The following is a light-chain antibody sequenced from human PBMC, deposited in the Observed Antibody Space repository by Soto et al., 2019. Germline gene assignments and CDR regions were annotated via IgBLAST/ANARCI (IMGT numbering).Light chain of an antibody. CDR3: HQTYSSPPT. CDR1: QRISKH. CDR2: AAS. J-gene: IGKJ5*01. Sequence: EIQVAQAPIVPSWSLGGRVNITLRARQRISKHLHWYQQKAGKAPKLLIFAASNLQSGVPSRFSGSASGTEFTLTISSLQPEDFATYYCHQTYSSPPTFGQGTRLDSK. V-gene: IGKV1-39*01.